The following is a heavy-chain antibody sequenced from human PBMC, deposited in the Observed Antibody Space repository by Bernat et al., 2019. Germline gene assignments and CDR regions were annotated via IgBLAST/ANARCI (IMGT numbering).Heavy chain of an antibody. J-gene: IGHJ4*02. D-gene: IGHD6-19*01. V-gene: IGHV4-39*01. CDR3: ARPFGPPHSSGWYR. CDR2: IYYSGST. Sequence: QLQLQESGPGLVKPSETLSLTCTVSGGSISSSSYYWGWIRQPPGKGLEWIGSIYYSGSTYYNPSLKSRVTISVDTSKNKFSLKLSSVTAADTAVYYCARPFGPPHSSGWYRWGQGTLVTVSS. CDR1: GGSISSSSYY.